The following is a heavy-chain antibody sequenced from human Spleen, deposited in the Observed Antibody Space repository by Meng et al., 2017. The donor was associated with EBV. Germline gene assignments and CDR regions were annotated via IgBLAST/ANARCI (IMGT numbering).Heavy chain of an antibody. CDR3: ASGSGGNFDF. J-gene: IGHJ4*02. D-gene: IGHD3-16*01. Sequence: QVNLHESGPGLVKPSQTLSITCSVSGGSISSGTYYWSWIRQPPGRGLEWIGYIYHNGDTYYSPSLQSRLTISVDTSKNQFSLKMSSVTAADTAVYFCASGSGGNFDFWGQGTLVTVSS. CDR2: IYHNGDT. CDR1: GGSISSGTYY. V-gene: IGHV4-30-4*01.